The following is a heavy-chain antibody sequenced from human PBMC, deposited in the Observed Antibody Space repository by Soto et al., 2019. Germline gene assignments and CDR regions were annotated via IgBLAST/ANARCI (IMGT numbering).Heavy chain of an antibody. J-gene: IGHJ4*02. D-gene: IGHD3-10*01. V-gene: IGHV3-53*01. Sequence: EVQLVESGGGLIQPGGSLRLSCAVSGFTVSNNYMSWVRQAPGKGLEGVSVIYSGGYTAYGDSVKGRFTISRDNSKNTLNSQKKSPRADHTGVFFGATQPGGGGYWGQGTLVTVSS. CDR1: GFTVSNNY. CDR2: IYSGGYT. CDR3: ATQPGGGGY.